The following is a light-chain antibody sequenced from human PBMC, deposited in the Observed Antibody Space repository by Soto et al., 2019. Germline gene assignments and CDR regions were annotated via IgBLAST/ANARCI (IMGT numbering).Light chain of an antibody. Sequence: DIQMTQSPSTLSASIGDRVTITCRASQNIGTWLAWYQQRPGKAPNLLIYKASSLESGVPSRFSGSGSGTEFTLTINSLQPEDFATYYFQHYSSYSGYTFGQGTNLEIK. CDR2: KAS. CDR3: QHYSSYSGYT. V-gene: IGKV1-5*03. CDR1: QNIGTW. J-gene: IGKJ2*01.